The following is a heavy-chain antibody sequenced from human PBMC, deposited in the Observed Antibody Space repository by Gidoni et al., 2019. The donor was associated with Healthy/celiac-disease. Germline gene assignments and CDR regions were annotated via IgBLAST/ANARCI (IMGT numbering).Heavy chain of an antibody. V-gene: IGHV4-39*01. CDR2: IYYSGST. J-gene: IGHJ3*02. D-gene: IGHD3-3*01. Sequence: QLQLQDSGPGLVNPSETLSLTCTVSGGSNSSSGSSWGWLLQPPGKGLEWIGSIYYSGSTYYNPSLKSRVTISVDTSKNQFSLKLSSVTAADTAVYYCAVAAYYDFWSGYYSDSLDAFDIWGQGTMVTVSS. CDR3: AVAAYYDFWSGYYSDSLDAFDI. CDR1: GGSNSSSGSS.